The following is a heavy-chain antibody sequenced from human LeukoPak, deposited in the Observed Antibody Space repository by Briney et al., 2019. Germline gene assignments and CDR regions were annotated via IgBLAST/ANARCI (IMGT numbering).Heavy chain of an antibody. V-gene: IGHV3-7*01. CDR3: ARGLLGD. J-gene: IGHJ4*02. CDR2: IKQDGSEN. D-gene: IGHD2-15*01. CDR1: GFTFSTYA. Sequence: PGGSLRLSCAASGFTFSTYAMNWVRQAPGKRLEWVAHIKQDGSENYYVDSVKGRFTISRDNAKNSLYLQMNSLRAEDTAVYYCARGLLGDWSQGTLVTVSP.